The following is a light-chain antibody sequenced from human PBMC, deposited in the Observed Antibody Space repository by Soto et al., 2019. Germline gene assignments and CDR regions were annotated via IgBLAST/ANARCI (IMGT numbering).Light chain of an antibody. Sequence: EIVFTQSPATLSLSPGERATLSCRASQSINKYLAWYQQKPGQAPRLLIYDASNRATGIPARFSGSGSGTDFTLTISSLEPEDFAVYYCQQRSNWRGTFGGGIKVEIK. J-gene: IGKJ4*01. CDR3: QQRSNWRGT. CDR1: QSINKY. CDR2: DAS. V-gene: IGKV3-11*01.